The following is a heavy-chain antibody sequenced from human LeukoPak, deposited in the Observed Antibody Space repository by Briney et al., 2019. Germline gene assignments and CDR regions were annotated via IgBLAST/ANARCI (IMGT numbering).Heavy chain of an antibody. V-gene: IGHV4-59*08. CDR1: GGSISSYY. CDR3: ARQGWELLRPYFDY. CDR2: IYYSGST. D-gene: IGHD1-26*01. Sequence: KSSETLSLTCTVSGGSISSYYWSWIRQPPGKGLEWIGYIYYSGSTNYNPSLKSRVTISVDTSKNQFSLKLSSVTVADTAVYYCARQGWELLRPYFDYWGQGTLVTVSS. J-gene: IGHJ4*02.